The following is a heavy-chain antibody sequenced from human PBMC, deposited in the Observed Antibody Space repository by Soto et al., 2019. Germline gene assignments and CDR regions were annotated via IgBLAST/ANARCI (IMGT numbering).Heavy chain of an antibody. CDR2: IYHSGST. D-gene: IGHD5-18*01. Sequence: QLQLQESGSGLVKPSQTLSLTCAVSGGSISSGGYSWSWIRQPPGKGLEWIGYIYHSGSTYYNPSLTRRGPIAVDRPKHQLSLKVTSVTAADTAVYYWARALDTAMVHFDYWGQGTLVTASS. CDR1: GGSISSGGYS. V-gene: IGHV4-30-2*01. J-gene: IGHJ4*02. CDR3: ARALDTAMVHFDY.